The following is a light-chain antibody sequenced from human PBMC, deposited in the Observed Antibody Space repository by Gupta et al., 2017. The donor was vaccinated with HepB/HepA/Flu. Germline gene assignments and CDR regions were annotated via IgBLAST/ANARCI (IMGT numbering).Light chain of an antibody. V-gene: IGKV1-12*01. CDR3: QQANSFPYT. Sequence: DILMTQSPSSVSASVGDRVTFTCRASQGISNWLAWYQQKPGKAPKLLIYAASTLQSGVPSRFSGDGSGTDFTLTISSLQPEDFATYYCQQANSFPYTFGQGTKLEIK. CDR2: AAS. J-gene: IGKJ2*01. CDR1: QGISNW.